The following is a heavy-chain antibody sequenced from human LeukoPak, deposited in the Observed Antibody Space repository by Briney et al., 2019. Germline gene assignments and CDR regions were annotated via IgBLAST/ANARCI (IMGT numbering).Heavy chain of an antibody. Sequence: AASVKVSCKASGYTFTSYGISWVRQAPGQGLEWMGGIIPIFGTANYAQKFQGRVTITADESTSTAYMELSSLRSEDTAVYYCARSTDGYIGYWGQGTLVTVSS. CDR1: GYTFTSYG. V-gene: IGHV1-69*13. CDR2: IIPIFGTA. D-gene: IGHD5-24*01. J-gene: IGHJ4*02. CDR3: ARSTDGYIGY.